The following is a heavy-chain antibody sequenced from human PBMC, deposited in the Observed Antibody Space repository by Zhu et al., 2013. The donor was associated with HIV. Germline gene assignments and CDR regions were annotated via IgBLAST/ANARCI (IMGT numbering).Heavy chain of an antibody. CDR1: GSTFSSYA. J-gene: IGHJ4*02. Sequence: QLVQSGAAIKKPGSSMKVSCKSSGSTFSSYAFSWVRQAPGQGLEWMGDVVPVLGTDNYSPRFRGRVTITADETTRTAYMDLSGLTSDDTAVYYCARGKPNLGDFSLYRFYFDSWGQGTLVTVSS. CDR3: ARGKPNLGDFSLYRFYFDS. D-gene: IGHD3-16*02. V-gene: IGHV1-69*13. CDR2: VVPVLGTD.